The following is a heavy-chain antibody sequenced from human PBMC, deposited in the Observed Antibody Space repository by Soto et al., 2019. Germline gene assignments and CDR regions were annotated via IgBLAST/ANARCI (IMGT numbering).Heavy chain of an antibody. CDR2: IYHSGST. Sequence: QLQLQESGSGLVKPSQTLSLTCAVSGGSISRGGFSWSWIRQPPGKGLESIGYIYHSGSTYYNPSLKSRVTISVDRSKNQFSLKLSSVTAADTAVYYCAGGIAARPLGYWGKGTMVTVSS. V-gene: IGHV4-30-2*01. CDR3: AGGIAARPLGY. CDR1: GGSISRGGFS. J-gene: IGHJ4*02. D-gene: IGHD6-6*01.